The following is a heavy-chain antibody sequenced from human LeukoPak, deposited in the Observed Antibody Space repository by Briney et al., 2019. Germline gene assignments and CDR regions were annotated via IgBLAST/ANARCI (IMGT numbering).Heavy chain of an antibody. CDR1: GGSISSYY. D-gene: IGHD1-7*01. V-gene: IGHV4-4*07. CDR3: AREGPRNYAIIYYFDY. CDR2: IYTSGSI. Sequence: SETLSLTCTVSGGSISSYYWSWIRQPAGKGLEWIGRIYTSGSINYNPSLKSRVTMSVDTSKNQFSLKLSSVTAADTAVYYCAREGPRNYAIIYYFDYWGQGTLVTVSS. J-gene: IGHJ4*02.